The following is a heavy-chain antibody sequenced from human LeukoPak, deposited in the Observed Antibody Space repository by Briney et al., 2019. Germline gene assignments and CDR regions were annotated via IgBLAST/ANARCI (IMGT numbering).Heavy chain of an antibody. D-gene: IGHD6-19*01. CDR3: ASPSYSGWYFPH. CDR1: GYTFTSYY. J-gene: IGHJ1*01. V-gene: IGHV1-46*01. CDR2: INPSGGST. Sequence: ASVKVSCTASGYTFTSYYMHWGRQAPGQGLEWMGIINPSGGSTSYAQKFQGRVTMTRDTSPSTVYMELSSLRSEDTAVYYCASPSYSGWYFPHWGQGTLVTVSS.